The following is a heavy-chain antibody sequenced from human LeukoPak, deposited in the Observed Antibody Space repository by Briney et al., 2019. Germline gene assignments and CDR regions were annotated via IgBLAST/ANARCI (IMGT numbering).Heavy chain of an antibody. V-gene: IGHV3-21*01. D-gene: IGHD3-22*01. CDR1: GFTFSSYS. Sequence: GGSLRLSCAASGFTFSSYSMNWVRQAPGKGLEWVSSISSSSSYIYYADSVKGRFTISRDNAKNSLYLQMNSLRAEDTAVYYCVRAADYYDSSGYSLAFGYWGQGTLVTVSS. CDR3: VRAADYYDSSGYSLAFGY. CDR2: ISSSSSYI. J-gene: IGHJ4*02.